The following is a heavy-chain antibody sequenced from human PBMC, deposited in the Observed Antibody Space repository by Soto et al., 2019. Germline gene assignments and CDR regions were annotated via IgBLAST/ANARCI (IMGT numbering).Heavy chain of an antibody. D-gene: IGHD3-3*01. CDR1: GYTFSSYN. CDR2: IITGNGNT. CDR3: ARGGRTISGVITYGMDV. V-gene: IGHV1-3*04. J-gene: IGHJ6*02. Sequence: QVQLVQAGGDEKKPGASVKVSCKASGYTFSSYNMHWVRQAPGQRPEWMGWIITGNGNTRYSQKFQGRVTLTMDTSARTAYMELSSLRSEDTAVYYCARGGRTISGVITYGMDVWGQGTTVTVSS.